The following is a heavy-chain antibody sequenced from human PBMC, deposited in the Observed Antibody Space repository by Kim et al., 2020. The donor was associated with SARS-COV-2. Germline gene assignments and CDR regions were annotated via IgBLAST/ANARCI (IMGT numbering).Heavy chain of an antibody. CDR3: AREFGDYDYVWGSYQIDY. Sequence: KGRFTISRENAKNSLYLQRNSLRAEDTAVYYCAREFGDYDYVWGSYQIDYWGQGTLVTVSS. V-gene: IGHV3-48*01. D-gene: IGHD3-16*02. J-gene: IGHJ4*02.